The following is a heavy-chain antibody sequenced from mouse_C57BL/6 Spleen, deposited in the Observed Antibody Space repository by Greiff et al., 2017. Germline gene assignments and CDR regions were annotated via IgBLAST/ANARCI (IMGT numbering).Heavy chain of an antibody. J-gene: IGHJ2*01. V-gene: IGHV1-76*01. Sequence: VQLQQSGAELVRPGASVKLSCKASGYTFTDYYINWVKQRPGQGLEWIARIYPGSGNTYYNEKFKGKATLTAEKSSSTAYMQLSSLTSEDSAVYFCARGGPTGPYYFDYWGQGTTLTVSS. CDR3: ARGGPTGPYYFDY. CDR1: GYTFTDYY. D-gene: IGHD4-1*02. CDR2: IYPGSGNT.